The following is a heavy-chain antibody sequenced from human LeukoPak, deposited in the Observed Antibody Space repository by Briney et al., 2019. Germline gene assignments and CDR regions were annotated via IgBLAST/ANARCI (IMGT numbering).Heavy chain of an antibody. D-gene: IGHD3-16*01. CDR2: VYPDDSRT. CDR1: GYNFPKSW. Sequence: GESLKISCTASGYNFPKSWIGWVRQMPGKGLEWMAIVYPDDSRTKYSPSFQGQVTISADKSSNTAYLQWSSLRASDTAMYYCARPDYPASHDRGQGTLVTVSS. V-gene: IGHV5-51*01. CDR3: ARPDYPASHD. J-gene: IGHJ4*02.